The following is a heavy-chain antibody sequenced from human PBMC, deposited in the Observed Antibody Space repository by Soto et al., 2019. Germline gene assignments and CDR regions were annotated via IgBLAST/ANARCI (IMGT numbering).Heavy chain of an antibody. V-gene: IGHV1-69*13. CDR3: ASMAERGIAVAGPPVDY. CDR1: GGTFDSYV. CDR2: IMPIFGTP. Sequence: SVKVSCKASGGTFDSYVISWLRQAPGQGLEWMGGIMPIFGTPNYAQKFRGRVTISADESTSTAYMELSRLRSDDTAVYYCASMAERGIAVAGPPVDYWGQGTLVTVSS. D-gene: IGHD6-19*01. J-gene: IGHJ4*02.